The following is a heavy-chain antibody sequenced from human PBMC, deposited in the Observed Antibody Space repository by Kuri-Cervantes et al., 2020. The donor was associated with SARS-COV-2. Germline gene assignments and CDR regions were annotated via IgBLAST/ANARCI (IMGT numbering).Heavy chain of an antibody. V-gene: IGHV3-23*01. D-gene: IGHD2-21*01. CDR1: GFTFSSYA. CDR2: ISGSGGST. J-gene: IGHJ6*02. CDR3: AKVAQLTYCGGDCYFYYYYGMDV. Sequence: GGSLRLSCAASGFTFSSYAMSWVRQALGKGLEWVSAISGSGGSTYYADSVKGRFTISRDNSKNTLYLQMNSLRAEDTAVYYCAKVAQLTYCGGDCYFYYYYGMDVWGQGTTVTVSS.